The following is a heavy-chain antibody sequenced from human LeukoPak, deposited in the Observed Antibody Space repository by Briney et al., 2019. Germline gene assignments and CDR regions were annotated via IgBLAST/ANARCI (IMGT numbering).Heavy chain of an antibody. D-gene: IGHD1-1*01. J-gene: IGHJ3*02. Sequence: PGGSLRLSCAASESTFSSYGMYWVRQAPGKGLEWVAFIRYDGNNKYYGDSVKGRFTISRDNSKNTLYLEMKSLRAEDTAVYHCAKVSVENAFDIWGQGTMVTVSS. CDR2: IRYDGNNK. V-gene: IGHV3-30*02. CDR1: ESTFSSYG. CDR3: AKVSVENAFDI.